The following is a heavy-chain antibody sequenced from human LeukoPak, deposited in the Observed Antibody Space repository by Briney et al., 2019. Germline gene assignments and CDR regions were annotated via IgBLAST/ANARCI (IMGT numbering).Heavy chain of an antibody. CDR2: ISWNSGSI. V-gene: IGHV3-9*01. CDR3: ATKHDY. CDR1: GFTFDDYA. Sequence: PGRSLRLSCAASGFTFDDYAMHWVRQAPGKGLEWVSGISWNSGSIGYADSVKGRFTISRDNAKNSLYLQMSSLRAEDTAVYYCATKHDYWGQGTLVTVSS. J-gene: IGHJ4*02.